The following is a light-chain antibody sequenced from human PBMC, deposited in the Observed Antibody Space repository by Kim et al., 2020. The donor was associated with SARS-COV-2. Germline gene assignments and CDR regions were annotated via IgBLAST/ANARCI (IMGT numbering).Light chain of an antibody. Sequence: AIQMTQSPSSLSASVGDRVTITCRASQGIRNELGWYQQKPGKAPKVLIYGASSLQSGVASRFSGSGSGTDFTLTISSLQPEDFATYYCLQDYNYPLTFGGGTKVDIK. CDR1: QGIRNE. CDR2: GAS. CDR3: LQDYNYPLT. J-gene: IGKJ4*01. V-gene: IGKV1-6*01.